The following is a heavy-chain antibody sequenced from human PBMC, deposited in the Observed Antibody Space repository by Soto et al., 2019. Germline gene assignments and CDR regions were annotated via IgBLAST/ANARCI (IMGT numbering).Heavy chain of an antibody. CDR3: AKGDNLGPKTGYAFDP. CDR2: TYFRSKWYN. D-gene: IGHD5-12*01. CDR1: GDSVSSNTAS. V-gene: IGHV6-1*01. J-gene: IGHJ5*02. Sequence: QTLSLTCAISGDSVSSNTASWNLIRQSPSRGLEWLGRTYFRSKWYNDYAVSVKSRIIINPDTSNNQFSLQLNSVTPEDTAVYFCAKGDNLGPKTGYAFDPWGQGIMVTVSS.